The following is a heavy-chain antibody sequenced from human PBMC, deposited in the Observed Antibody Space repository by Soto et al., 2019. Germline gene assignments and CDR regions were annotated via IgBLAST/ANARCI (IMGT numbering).Heavy chain of an antibody. CDR2: IKQDGSER. CDR1: GFTFSSYW. CDR3: ARADYYGSGSYYPPFDP. D-gene: IGHD3-10*01. Sequence: AGGSLRLSCAASGFTFSSYWMSWVRQAPGKGLEWVANIKQDGSERYYVDSVKGRFSISRDNARNSLYLQMNSLRAGDTAVYYCARADYYGSGSYYPPFDPWGQGTLVTVSS. V-gene: IGHV3-7*05. J-gene: IGHJ5*02.